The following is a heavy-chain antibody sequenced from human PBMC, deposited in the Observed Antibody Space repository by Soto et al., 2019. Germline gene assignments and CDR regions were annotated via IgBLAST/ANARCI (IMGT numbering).Heavy chain of an antibody. J-gene: IGHJ4*02. CDR3: AKDYYDSSGYPPLLHY. Sequence: VGSLRLSCAASGFTFSSYAMSWVRQAPGKGLEWVSAISGSGGSTYYADSVKGRFTISRDNSKNTLYLQMNSLRAEDTAVYYCAKDYYDSSGYPPLLHYCGQGTLVTVSS. V-gene: IGHV3-23*01. CDR2: ISGSGGST. CDR1: GFTFSSYA. D-gene: IGHD3-22*01.